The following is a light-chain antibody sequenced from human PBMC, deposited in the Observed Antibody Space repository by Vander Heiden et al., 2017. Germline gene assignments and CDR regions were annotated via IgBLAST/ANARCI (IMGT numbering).Light chain of an antibody. CDR3: QQEDSTPHT. Sequence: DIVMTQFPDSLAVSLGERATINCKSSQSVLYSSNNKNYLAWYQQKPGQPPKLLIYWASTRESGVPDRFSGSGSGTDFTLTISSLQAEDVAVYYCQQEDSTPHTFGHGTKVDIK. J-gene: IGKJ3*01. V-gene: IGKV4-1*01. CDR2: WAS. CDR1: QSVLYSSNNKNY.